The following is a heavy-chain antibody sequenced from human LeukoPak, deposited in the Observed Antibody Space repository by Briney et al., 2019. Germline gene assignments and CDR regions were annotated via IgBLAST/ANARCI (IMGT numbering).Heavy chain of an antibody. J-gene: IGHJ3*02. Sequence: PSETLSLTCTVSGGSFSSSDYYWGWIRRPPGKGLEWIGSIYYSGTTYYNPSLKSRVTISVDTSKKQFSLKLRSVTAADTAVYYCARHEWGITNAFDIWGQGTMVTVSS. CDR1: GGSFSSSDYY. D-gene: IGHD1-14*01. CDR2: IYYSGTT. CDR3: ARHEWGITNAFDI. V-gene: IGHV4-39*01.